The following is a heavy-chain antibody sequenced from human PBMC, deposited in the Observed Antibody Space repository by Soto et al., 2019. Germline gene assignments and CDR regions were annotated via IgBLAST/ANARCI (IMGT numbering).Heavy chain of an antibody. V-gene: IGHV3-21*03. CDR3: SRSPEVGVRGAY. J-gene: IGHJ4*02. D-gene: IGHD3-16*01. CDR1: GFPFSAYN. Sequence: EVQLVESGGGLVKPGGSLRLSCTGSGFPFSAYNINWVRQAPGKGLEWVSSITVGSSHIYQPNSMKGRFTISRDDAKNSVYLQIDRVRDEDTALYDCSRSPEVGVRGAYWGQVTLVTVSS. CDR2: ITVGSSHI.